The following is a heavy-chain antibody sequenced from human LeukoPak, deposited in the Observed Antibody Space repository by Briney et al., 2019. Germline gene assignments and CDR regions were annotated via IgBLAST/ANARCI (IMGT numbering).Heavy chain of an antibody. Sequence: SETLSLTCGVSGGSISGTNWWSWVRPPPGQGLEWIGEISLAGQTNYNPSLNGRVTMSLDKSSNQLSLHLTSVTAADTAVYYCARERRDGSYPFGYWGQGTLVTVSS. J-gene: IGHJ4*02. D-gene: IGHD1-26*01. CDR3: ARERRDGSYPFGY. CDR2: ISLAGQT. CDR1: GGSISGTNW. V-gene: IGHV4/OR15-8*02.